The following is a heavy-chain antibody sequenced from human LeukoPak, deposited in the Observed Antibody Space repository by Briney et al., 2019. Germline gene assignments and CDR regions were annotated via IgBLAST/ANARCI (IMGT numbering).Heavy chain of an antibody. V-gene: IGHV4-34*01. CDR1: GGSFSGYY. D-gene: IGHD3-3*01. Sequence: SETLSLTCAVYGGSFSGYYWSWIRQPPGKGLEWIGEINHSGSTNYNPPLKSRVTISVDTSKNQFSLKLSSVTAADTAVYYCASDTYYGYWGQGTLVTVSS. CDR2: INHSGST. J-gene: IGHJ4*02. CDR3: ASDTYYGY.